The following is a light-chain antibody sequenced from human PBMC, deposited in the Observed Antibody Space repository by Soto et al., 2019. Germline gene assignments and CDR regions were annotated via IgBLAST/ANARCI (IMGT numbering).Light chain of an antibody. CDR3: QHYSDRFRT. Sequence: EIVMTQSPATLSVSPGQRATLSCRASQSVGNNLAWYQQRPGQAIRLLIYAASTRATGVPARFSGSGSGTDFTLTISSLQSEDFAVYHCQHYSDRFRTFGRGTKVEVK. V-gene: IGKV3-15*01. CDR1: QSVGNN. J-gene: IGKJ1*01. CDR2: AAS.